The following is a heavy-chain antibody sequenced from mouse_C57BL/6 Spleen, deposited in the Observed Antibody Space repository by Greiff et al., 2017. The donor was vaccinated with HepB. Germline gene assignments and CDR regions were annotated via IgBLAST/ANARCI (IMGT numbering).Heavy chain of an antibody. CDR2: INPNNGGT. Sequence: DVKLVESGPELVKPGASVKMSCKASGYTFTDYNMHWVKQSHGKSLEWIGYINPNNGGTSYNQKFKGKATLTVNKSSSTAYMELRSLTSEDSAVYYCARCPNWEDAMDYWGQGTSVTVSS. D-gene: IGHD4-1*01. CDR3: ARCPNWEDAMDY. J-gene: IGHJ4*01. CDR1: GYTFTDYN. V-gene: IGHV1-22*01.